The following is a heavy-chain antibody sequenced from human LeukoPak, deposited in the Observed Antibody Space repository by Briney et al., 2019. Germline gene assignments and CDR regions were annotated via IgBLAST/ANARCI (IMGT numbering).Heavy chain of an antibody. Sequence: GGSLRLSCAASGFTFTTNWMTWVRQAPGKGLEWVSAISGSGGSTYYADSVKGRFTISRDNSKNTLYLQMNSLRAEDTAVYYCAKDLRVSGSYYGDAFDIWGQGTMVTVSS. J-gene: IGHJ3*02. CDR3: AKDLRVSGSYYGDAFDI. CDR1: GFTFTTNW. V-gene: IGHV3-23*01. D-gene: IGHD1-26*01. CDR2: ISGSGGST.